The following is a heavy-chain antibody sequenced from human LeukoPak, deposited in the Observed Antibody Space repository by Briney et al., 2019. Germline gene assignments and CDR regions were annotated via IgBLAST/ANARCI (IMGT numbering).Heavy chain of an antibody. CDR2: INPNSGGT. CDR1: GYTFTGYY. D-gene: IGHD5-18*01. V-gene: IGHV1-2*02. Sequence: GASVKVSCKASGYTFTGYYMHWVRQAPGQGLEWMGWINPNSGGTNYAQKFQGRVTMTRDTSISTAYMELSSLRSEDTAVYYCARAHMDTAMVIEYYFDYWGQGTLVTVSS. CDR3: ARAHMDTAMVIEYYFDY. J-gene: IGHJ4*02.